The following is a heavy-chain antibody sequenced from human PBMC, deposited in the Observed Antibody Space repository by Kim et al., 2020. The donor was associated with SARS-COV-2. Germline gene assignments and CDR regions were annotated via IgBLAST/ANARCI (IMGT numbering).Heavy chain of an antibody. CDR2: VSGGDGGT. V-gene: IGHV3-23*01. J-gene: IGHJ4*02. D-gene: IGHD3-10*01. Sequence: GGSLRLSCGASGFTFSSHAMAWVRQAPGKGLEWVSSVSGGDGGTYYADSVKGRFTISRDDSKDTLYLQMNSLEAEDTAIYYCAKPRSGSFGGQIDFWGQGSLVTVSS. CDR1: GFTFSSHA. CDR3: AKPRSGSFGGQIDF.